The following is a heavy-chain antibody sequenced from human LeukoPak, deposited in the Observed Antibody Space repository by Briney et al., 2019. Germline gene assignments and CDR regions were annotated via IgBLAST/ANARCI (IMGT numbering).Heavy chain of an antibody. CDR1: GGTFSSYA. V-gene: IGHV1-69*01. CDR2: IIPIFGTA. J-gene: IGHJ4*02. CDR3: ATHQESIAAASDTYDY. D-gene: IGHD6-13*01. Sequence: SVKVSCKASGGTFSSYAISWVRQAPGQGLEWRGGIIPIFGTANYAQKFQGRVTITADESTSTAYMELSSLRSEDTAVYYCATHQESIAAASDTYDYWGQGTLVTVSS.